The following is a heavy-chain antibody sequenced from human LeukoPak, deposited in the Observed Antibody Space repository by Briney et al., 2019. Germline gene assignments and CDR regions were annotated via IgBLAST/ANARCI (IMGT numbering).Heavy chain of an antibody. Sequence: GGSLRLSCAASGFTFSSYSMNWVRQAPGKGLEWVSSISSSSSYIYYADSVKGRFTISRDNAKNSLYLQMNSLRAEDTAVYYCAKDRSWTDWGTFDYWGQGTLVTVSS. D-gene: IGHD1-1*01. CDR3: AKDRSWTDWGTFDY. CDR1: GFTFSSYS. CDR2: ISSSSSYI. V-gene: IGHV3-21*04. J-gene: IGHJ4*02.